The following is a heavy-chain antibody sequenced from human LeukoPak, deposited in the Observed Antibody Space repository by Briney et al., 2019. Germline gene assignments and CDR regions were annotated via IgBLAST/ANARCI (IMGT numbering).Heavy chain of an antibody. CDR3: AIGSGPFDY. CDR2: IIPIFGAA. Sequence: GASVTVSCKASGGTFSSYAITWVRQAPGQGLEWMGGIIPIFGAANYAQKFQGRVTVTADEPTSTAYMELSSLRSEDTAVYYCAIGSGPFDYWGQGTLVTVSS. J-gene: IGHJ4*02. V-gene: IGHV1-69*01. D-gene: IGHD3-10*01. CDR1: GGTFSSYA.